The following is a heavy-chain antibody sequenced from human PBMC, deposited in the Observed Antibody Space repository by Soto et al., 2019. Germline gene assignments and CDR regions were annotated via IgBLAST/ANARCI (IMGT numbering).Heavy chain of an antibody. V-gene: IGHV4-59*01. CDR2: IYYSGST. J-gene: IGHJ4*02. CDR3: ARDHYASGPTYVAS. Sequence: SETLSLTCTVSGGSISSYYWSWIRQPPGKGLEWIGYIYYSGSTNYNPSLKSRVTISVDTSKNQFSLKLSSVTAADTAVYYCARDHYASGPTYVASWGQGALVTVSS. CDR1: GGSISSYY. D-gene: IGHD3-10*01.